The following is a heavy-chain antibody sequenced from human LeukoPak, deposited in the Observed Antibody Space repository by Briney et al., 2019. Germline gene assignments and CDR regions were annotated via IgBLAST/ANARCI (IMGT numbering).Heavy chain of an antibody. Sequence: GGSLRLSCAASGFTFSSYSVNWVRQAPGKGLEWVSYISSSSSTIYYADSVKGRFTISRDNAKNSLYLQMNSLRAEDTALYYCAKDIHYDSSGCFDYWGQGTLVTVSS. CDR1: GFTFSSYS. D-gene: IGHD3-22*01. V-gene: IGHV3-48*01. CDR3: AKDIHYDSSGCFDY. CDR2: ISSSSSTI. J-gene: IGHJ4*02.